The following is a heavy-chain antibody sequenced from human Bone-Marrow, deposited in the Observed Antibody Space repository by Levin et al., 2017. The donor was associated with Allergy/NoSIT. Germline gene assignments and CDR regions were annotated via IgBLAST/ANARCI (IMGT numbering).Heavy chain of an antibody. CDR3: ARDRSPRHMVDPYFDY. Sequence: GESLKISCAASGFTFSSYSMNWVRQAPGKGLEWVSYISSSSSTIYYADSVKGRFTISRDNAKNSLYLQMNSLRDEDTAVYYCARDRSPRHMVDPYFDYWGQGTLVTVSS. CDR1: GFTFSSYS. J-gene: IGHJ4*02. V-gene: IGHV3-48*02. D-gene: IGHD2-15*01. CDR2: ISSSSSTI.